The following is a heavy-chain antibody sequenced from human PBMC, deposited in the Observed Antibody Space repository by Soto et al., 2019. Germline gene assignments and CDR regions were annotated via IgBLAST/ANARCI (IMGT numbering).Heavy chain of an antibody. CDR3: ARAEYLFDCSGGSCYPGYYYGMDV. J-gene: IGHJ6*02. CDR2: IYPGDSDT. V-gene: IGHV5-51*01. CDR1: GYSFTSYW. Sequence: PGDSLKISCKGSGYSFTSYWIGWVRQMPGKGLEWVGIIYPGDSDTRYSPSFQGQVTISADKSLSTAYLQWSSLKASDTAMYYCARAEYLFDCSGGSCYPGYYYGMDVWGQGTTVTVSS. D-gene: IGHD2-15*01.